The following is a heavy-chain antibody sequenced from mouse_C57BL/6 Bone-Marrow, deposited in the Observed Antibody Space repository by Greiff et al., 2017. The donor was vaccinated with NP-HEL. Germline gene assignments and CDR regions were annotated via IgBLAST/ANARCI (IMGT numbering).Heavy chain of an antibody. V-gene: IGHV1-64*01. Sequence: VQLQQPGAELVKPGASVKLSCKASGYTFTSYWMHWVKQRPGQGLEWIGMIHPNSGSTNYNEKFKSKATLTVDKSSSTAYMQLSSLTSEDSAVYYCAREGGSRGYYAMDYWGQGTSVTVSS. CDR2: IHPNSGST. D-gene: IGHD1-1*01. CDR3: AREGGSRGYYAMDY. J-gene: IGHJ4*01. CDR1: GYTFTSYW.